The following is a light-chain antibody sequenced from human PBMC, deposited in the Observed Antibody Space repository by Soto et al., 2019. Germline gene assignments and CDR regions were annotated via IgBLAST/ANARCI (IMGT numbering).Light chain of an antibody. CDR1: QSISSY. J-gene: IGKJ5*01. CDR3: QQYDNLPIT. V-gene: IGKV1-33*01. Sequence: DIQITQSPASLSSSLLDIVTITCRASQSISSYLNWYQQKPGKAPKLLIYVASNLQTGVPSRFSGSGSGTDFTFTISNLQPEDIATYYCQQYDNLPITFGQGTRLEIK. CDR2: VAS.